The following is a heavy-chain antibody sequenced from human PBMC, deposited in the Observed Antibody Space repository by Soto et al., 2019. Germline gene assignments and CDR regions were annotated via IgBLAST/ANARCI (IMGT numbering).Heavy chain of an antibody. J-gene: IGHJ4*03. CDR1: GLSVSDKY. Sequence: EVQLVQTGGGLIKPGGSLSLSCAASGLSVSDKYMSWVRQAPGKGLEWVSLTYTGGNSYFADFVKGRFIVSRDISKNTLFVHMNSLAAEDTAVYYCAREGYAYGLDFWGHGSLVTVS. V-gene: IGHV3-53*02. D-gene: IGHD3-10*01. CDR3: AREGYAYGLDF. CDR2: TYTGGNS.